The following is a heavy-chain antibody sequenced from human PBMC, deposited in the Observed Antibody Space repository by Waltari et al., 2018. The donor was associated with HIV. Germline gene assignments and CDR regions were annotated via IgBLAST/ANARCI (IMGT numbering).Heavy chain of an antibody. CDR1: GGSISSGSYY. V-gene: IGHV4-61*02. CDR2: IYTSGST. CDR3: ARGGSYGGYYFDY. Sequence: QVQLQESGPGLVKPSQTLSLTCTVSGGSISSGSYYWSWIRQPAGKGLEWIGRIYTSGSTNYNPSLNSRVTISVDTSKNQFSLRLSSVTAADTAVYYCARGGSYGGYYFDYWGQGTLVTVSS. J-gene: IGHJ4*02. D-gene: IGHD4-17*01.